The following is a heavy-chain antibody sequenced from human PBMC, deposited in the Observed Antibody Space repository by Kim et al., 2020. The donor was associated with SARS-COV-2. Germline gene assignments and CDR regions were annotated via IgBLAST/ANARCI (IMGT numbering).Heavy chain of an antibody. CDR1: GGSISSYY. CDR3: ASGGGRYSSGWITYNWFDP. CDR2: IYYSGST. Sequence: SETLSLTCTVSGGSISSYYWSWIRQPPGKGLEWIGYIYYSGSTNYNPSLKSRVTISVDTSKNQFSLKLSSVTAADTAVYYCASGGGRYSSGWITYNWFDPWGQGTLVTVSS. V-gene: IGHV4-59*01. J-gene: IGHJ5*02. D-gene: IGHD6-19*01.